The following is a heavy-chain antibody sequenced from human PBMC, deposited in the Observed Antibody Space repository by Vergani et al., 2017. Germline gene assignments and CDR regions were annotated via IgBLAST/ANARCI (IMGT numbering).Heavy chain of an antibody. Sequence: QVQLQESGPGLVKPSGTLSLTCAVSGGSISSRNWWSWVRQPPGKGLEWIGEIYHSGSTKYNPSLKRRVTISVDKSKNQFSLKLSSVTAADTAVYYCARRGVVPAAIPAFDYWGQGTLVTVSS. CDR3: ARRGVVPAAIPAFDY. J-gene: IGHJ4*02. CDR2: IYHSGST. D-gene: IGHD2-2*01. V-gene: IGHV4-4*02. CDR1: GGSISSRNW.